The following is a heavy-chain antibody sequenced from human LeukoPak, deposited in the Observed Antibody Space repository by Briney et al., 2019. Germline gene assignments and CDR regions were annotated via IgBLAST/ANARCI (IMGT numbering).Heavy chain of an antibody. CDR1: GFTFSPFW. D-gene: IGHD3-22*01. V-gene: IGHV3-74*01. J-gene: IGHJ4*02. CDR2: VGLDDKST. CDR3: VRDLGYDRSGVWQKYFDS. Sequence: GGSLRLSCATSGFTFSPFWIHWVRQGPGKGLEWVSRVGLDDKSTNYAHSEKGRFTSSRDNAKSAVYLQMSNLRADDTAVYCCVRDLGYDRSGVWQKYFDSWGQGTLVAVSS.